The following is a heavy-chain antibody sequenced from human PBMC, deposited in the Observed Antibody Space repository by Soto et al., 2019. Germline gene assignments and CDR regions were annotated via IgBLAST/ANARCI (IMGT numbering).Heavy chain of an antibody. CDR2: IYHSGST. CDR3: AAVGSLPRYY. CDR1: GGSISSGGYY. Sequence: TLSLTWAVAGGSISSGGYYWIWIRQPPGKGLEWIGYIYHSGSTYYNPSLKTRVTISVDRSKNQFSLKLSSVTASFTAVNYSAAVGSLPRYYWGQGPLVTVPQ. J-gene: IGHJ4*02. V-gene: IGHV4-30-2*01. D-gene: IGHD6-25*01.